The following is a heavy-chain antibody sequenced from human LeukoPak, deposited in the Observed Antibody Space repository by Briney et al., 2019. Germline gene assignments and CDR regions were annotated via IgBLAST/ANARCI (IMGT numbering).Heavy chain of an antibody. CDR3: ARGSGYSYGSFDY. CDR1: GGSISSSSYY. CDR2: IYYSGST. D-gene: IGHD5-18*01. J-gene: IGHJ4*02. Sequence: SETLSLTCTVSGGSISSSSYYWGWIRQPPGKGLEWIGSIYYSGSTYYNPSLKSRVTISVDTSKNQFSLKLNSVTAADTAVYYCARGSGYSYGSFDYWGQGTLVTVSS. V-gene: IGHV4-39*07.